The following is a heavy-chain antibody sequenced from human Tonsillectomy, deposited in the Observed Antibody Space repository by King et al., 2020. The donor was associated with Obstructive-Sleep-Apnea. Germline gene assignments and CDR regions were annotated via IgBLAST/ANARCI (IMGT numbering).Heavy chain of an antibody. V-gene: IGHV4-59*01. Sequence: VQLQESGPGLVKPSETLSLTCTVSGGSISSYYWSWIRQPPGKGLEWIGYIYYSGSTNYNPSLKSRVTISVDTSKNQFSLKLSSVTAADTAVYYCARENYDILTGTGWFDPWGQGTLVTVSS. CDR3: ARENYDILTGTGWFDP. CDR1: GGSISSYY. D-gene: IGHD3-9*01. CDR2: IYYSGST. J-gene: IGHJ5*02.